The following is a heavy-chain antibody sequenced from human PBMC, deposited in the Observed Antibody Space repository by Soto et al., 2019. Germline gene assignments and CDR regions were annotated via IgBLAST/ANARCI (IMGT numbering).Heavy chain of an antibody. J-gene: IGHJ3*02. D-gene: IGHD3-16*01. V-gene: IGHV1-46*01. Sequence: ASVKVSCKASGYTFTSYYMHWVRQAPGQGLEWMGIISPSGGSTSYAQKFQGRVTMTRDTSTSTVYMELSSLRSEDTAVYYCARDPLMITFGGLGAFDIWGQGTMVTVSS. CDR3: ARDPLMITFGGLGAFDI. CDR2: ISPSGGST. CDR1: GYTFTSYY.